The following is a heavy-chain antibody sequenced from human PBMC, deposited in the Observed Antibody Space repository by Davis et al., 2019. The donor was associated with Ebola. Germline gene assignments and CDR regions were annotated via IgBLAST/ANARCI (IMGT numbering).Heavy chain of an antibody. V-gene: IGHV3-21*04. CDR3: ARGFLWFGELAAFDI. CDR2: ISSRSSFI. D-gene: IGHD3-10*01. J-gene: IGHJ3*02. CDR1: GFNLTNYN. Sequence: GESLKISCAPSGFNLTNYNMNWVRQAPGKGLEWVSSISSRSSFIYYADSVKGRFTISRDNAKNSVYLQMNSLRAEDTAVYYCARGFLWFGELAAFDIWGQGTMVTVSS.